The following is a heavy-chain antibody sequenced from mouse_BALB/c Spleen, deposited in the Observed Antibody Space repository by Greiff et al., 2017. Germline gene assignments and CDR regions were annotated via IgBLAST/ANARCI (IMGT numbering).Heavy chain of an antibody. D-gene: IGHD2-10*02. Sequence: EVKLQESGGGLVKPGGSLKLSCAASGFTFSDYSMYWVRQTPEKRLEWVATISDGGSYTYYPDSVKGRFTISRDNAKNNLYLQMSSLKSEDTAMYYCARGWYGNSPLAYWGQGTLVTVSA. CDR2: ISDGGSYT. CDR3: ARGWYGNSPLAY. V-gene: IGHV5-4*02. J-gene: IGHJ3*01. CDR1: GFTFSDYS.